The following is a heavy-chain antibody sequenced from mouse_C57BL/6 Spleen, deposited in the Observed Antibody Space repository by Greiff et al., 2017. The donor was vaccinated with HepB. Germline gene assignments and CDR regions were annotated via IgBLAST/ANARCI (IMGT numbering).Heavy chain of an antibody. CDR3: ARGYYVNYYAMDY. D-gene: IGHD1-1*01. CDR2: IYPGDGDT. Sequence: QVQLQQSGAELVKPGASVKISCKASGYAFSSYWMNWVKQRPGKGLEWIGQIYPGDGDTNYNGKFKGKATLTADKSSSTAYMQLRSLTSEDSAVYFSARGYYVNYYAMDYWGQGTSVTVSS. CDR1: GYAFSSYW. V-gene: IGHV1-80*01. J-gene: IGHJ4*01.